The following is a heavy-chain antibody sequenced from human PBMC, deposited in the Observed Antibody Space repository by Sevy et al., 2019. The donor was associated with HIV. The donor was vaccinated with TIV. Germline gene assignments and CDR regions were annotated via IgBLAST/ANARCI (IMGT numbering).Heavy chain of an antibody. Sequence: GGSLRLSCAASGFSFRSYEMNWVRQAPGKGLEWVSYITNSGTSMYYSDSVRGRFTISRDNARNSLYLQMNSLRGEDTAVYYCAGDLPPSATTVAHFDCWGQGTLVTVSS. CDR3: AGDLPPSATTVAHFDC. D-gene: IGHD4-17*01. CDR2: ITNSGTSM. J-gene: IGHJ4*02. V-gene: IGHV3-48*03. CDR1: GFSFRSYE.